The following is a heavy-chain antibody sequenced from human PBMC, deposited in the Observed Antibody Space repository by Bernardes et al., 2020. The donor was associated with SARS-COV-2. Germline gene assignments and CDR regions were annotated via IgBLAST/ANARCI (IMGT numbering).Heavy chain of an antibody. J-gene: IGHJ4*02. V-gene: IGHV3-48*04. D-gene: IGHD3-22*01. CDR2: ISASTRTI. CDR1: GFTFHSYS. Sequence: GGSLRPSCAASGFTFHSYSMNWVRQAPGKGLEWVSYISASTRTIYYADSVKGRFTVSRDNAKDSLFLQMNSLRAEDTAVYYCARDRLEWFYDSSGVGYWGQGALVTVSS. CDR3: ARDRLEWFYDSSGVGY.